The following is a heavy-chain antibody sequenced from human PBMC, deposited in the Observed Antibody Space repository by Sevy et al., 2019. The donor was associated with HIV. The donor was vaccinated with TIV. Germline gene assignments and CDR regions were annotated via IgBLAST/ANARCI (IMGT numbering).Heavy chain of an antibody. CDR1: GGSITSRY. Sequence: SETLSLTCTVSGGSITSRYWNWIRQPPGKGLEWIANIYYNGHINYNPSLKSRVTLSLDTSKNQFSLRLSCVTAADTAMYYCAGENAWGRGYSWGQGTLVTVSS. J-gene: IGHJ4*02. CDR3: AGENAWGRGYS. CDR2: IYYNGHI. D-gene: IGHD1-26*01. V-gene: IGHV4-59*08.